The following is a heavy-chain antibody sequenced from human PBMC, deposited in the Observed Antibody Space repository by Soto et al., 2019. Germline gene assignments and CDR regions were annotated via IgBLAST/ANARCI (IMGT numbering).Heavy chain of an antibody. CDR2: IDRAGKI. CDR3: ARDSGLIWGNYGMDV. J-gene: IGHJ6*02. V-gene: IGHV3-53*01. D-gene: IGHD2-15*01. CDR1: GFTVRSNY. Sequence: PGGSLRLSCAASGFTVRSNYMTWVRRAPGKGLEWVSVIDRAGKIYYADAVKGRFTTSSDNSQNTWFLQMNSLRAEDTAVYYCARDSGLIWGNYGMDVWGQGTTVTVSS.